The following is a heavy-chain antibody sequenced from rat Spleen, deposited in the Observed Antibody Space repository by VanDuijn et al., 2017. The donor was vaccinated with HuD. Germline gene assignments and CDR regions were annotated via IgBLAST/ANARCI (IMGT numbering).Heavy chain of an antibody. Sequence: EVQLVESGGGLVQPGRSLKLSCVASGFNFSKYDMAWVRQAPTKGLEWVASINYDGSSFYCRDSVKGRFTISRDNARSTLYLQMDSLRSEDTATYYCTTVTYWGQGTLVTVSS. CDR2: INYDGSSF. V-gene: IGHV5-29*01. J-gene: IGHJ3*01. CDR1: GFNFSKYD. CDR3: TTVTY.